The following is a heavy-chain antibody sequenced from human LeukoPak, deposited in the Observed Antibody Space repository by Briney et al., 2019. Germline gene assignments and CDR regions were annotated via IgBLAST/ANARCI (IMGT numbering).Heavy chain of an antibody. J-gene: IGHJ4*02. CDR2: IKSKTDGGTT. Sequence: TGGSLRLSCAASGFTFSNAWMSWVRQAPGKGLEWVGRIKSKTDGGTTDYAAPVKGRFTISRDDSKNTLYLQMNSLRAEDTAVYYCARAGIYGDFGGSWVGYFDYWGQGTLVTVSS. CDR3: ARAGIYGDFGGSWVGYFDY. V-gene: IGHV3-15*01. D-gene: IGHD4-17*01. CDR1: GFTFSNAW.